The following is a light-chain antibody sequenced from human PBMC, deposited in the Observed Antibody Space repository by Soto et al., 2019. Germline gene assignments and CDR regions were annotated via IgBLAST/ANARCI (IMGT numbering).Light chain of an antibody. CDR3: QQLERYPST. V-gene: IGKV3D-20*02. J-gene: IGKJ4*01. CDR1: QSVSSSY. Sequence: EIVLTQSPGTLSLSPGERATLSCRASQSVSSSYLAWYQQKTGQAPRLLIYDASNRATGIPARFSGSGSGTDFTLTISSLQPEDFATYYCQQLERYPSTFGGGTKVDI. CDR2: DAS.